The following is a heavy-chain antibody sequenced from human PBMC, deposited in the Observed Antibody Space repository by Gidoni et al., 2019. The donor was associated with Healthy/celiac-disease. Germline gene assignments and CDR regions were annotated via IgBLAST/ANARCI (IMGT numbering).Heavy chain of an antibody. Sequence: QVQLQESGPGLVKPSQTLSLTCTVSGGSISSGSYYWSWIRQPAGKGLEWIGRIYTSGSTNYNPSLKSRVTISVDTSKNQFSLKLSSVTAADTAVYYCARDAEMATIKAFDIWGQGTMVTVSS. D-gene: IGHD5-12*01. J-gene: IGHJ3*02. CDR2: IYTSGST. CDR3: ARDAEMATIKAFDI. CDR1: GGSISSGSYY. V-gene: IGHV4-61*02.